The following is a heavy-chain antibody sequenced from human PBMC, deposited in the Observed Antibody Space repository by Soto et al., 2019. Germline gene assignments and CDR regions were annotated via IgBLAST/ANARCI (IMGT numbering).Heavy chain of an antibody. D-gene: IGHD2-2*01. CDR2: ISGSGGST. Sequence: RLSCAASGFTFSSYAMSWVRQAPGKGLEWVSAISGSGGSTYYADSVKGRFTISRDNSKNTLYLQMNSLRAEDTAVYYCAKDRDYCSSTSCIWRLGNWFDPWGQGTLVTVSS. V-gene: IGHV3-23*01. CDR3: AKDRDYCSSTSCIWRLGNWFDP. CDR1: GFTFSSYA. J-gene: IGHJ5*02.